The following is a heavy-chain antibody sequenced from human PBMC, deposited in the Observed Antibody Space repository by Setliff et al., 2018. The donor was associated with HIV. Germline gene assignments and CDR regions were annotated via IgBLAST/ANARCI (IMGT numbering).Heavy chain of an antibody. CDR1: GGTFSSYA. J-gene: IGHJ5*02. CDR3: ARDRSSRNWFDP. V-gene: IGHV1-69*05. CDR2: IIPIFGTA. D-gene: IGHD6-13*01. Sequence: SVKVSCKASGGTFSSYAISWVRQAPGQGLEWMGGIIPIFGTANYDQRFQGRVTITRDTSASTAYMELSSLRSEDTAVYYCARDRSSRNWFDPWGQGPRSPSPQ.